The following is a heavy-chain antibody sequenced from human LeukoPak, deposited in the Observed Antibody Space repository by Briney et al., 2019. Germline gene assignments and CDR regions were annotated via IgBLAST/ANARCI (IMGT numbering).Heavy chain of an antibody. CDR1: GFTFSSYA. CDR2: ISGSGGST. CDR3: AKDRVRRLQLFYFDY. D-gene: IGHD5-24*01. V-gene: IGHV3-23*01. Sequence: GGSLRLSCAASGFTFSSYAMSWVRQAPGKGLEWVSAISGSGGSTYYADSVKGRFTISRDNSKNTLYLQMNSLRAEDTAVYYCAKDRVRRLQLFYFDYWGQGTLVTVSS. J-gene: IGHJ4*02.